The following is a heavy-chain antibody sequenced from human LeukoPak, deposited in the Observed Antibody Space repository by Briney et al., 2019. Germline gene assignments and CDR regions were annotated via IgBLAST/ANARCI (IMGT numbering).Heavy chain of an antibody. V-gene: IGHV3-23*01. CDR3: ARRFLEWSPFDY. Sequence: GGSLRLSCAASGFTLSSFAMSWARQAPGKGLEWVSAISGSGGSTNYADSVKGRFTISRDNSKNTLYLQMNSLRAEDTAVYYCARRFLEWSPFDYWGQGTLATVSS. CDR1: GFTLSSFA. CDR2: ISGSGGST. D-gene: IGHD3-3*01. J-gene: IGHJ4*02.